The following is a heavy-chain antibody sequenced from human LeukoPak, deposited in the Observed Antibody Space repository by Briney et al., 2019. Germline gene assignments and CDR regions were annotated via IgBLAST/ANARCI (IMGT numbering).Heavy chain of an antibody. V-gene: IGHV3-7*01. Sequence: PGGSLRLSCAASGFTFRSYWMSWVRQAPGKGLEWVANINQGGSVQYYMDSVKGRFTISRDDAKNSLYVQMNSLRDEDTVVYYCARVEYSGWNLEYWGQGTLVTVSS. CDR1: GFTFRSYW. J-gene: IGHJ4*02. CDR3: ARVEYSGWNLEY. D-gene: IGHD5-12*01. CDR2: INQGGSVQ.